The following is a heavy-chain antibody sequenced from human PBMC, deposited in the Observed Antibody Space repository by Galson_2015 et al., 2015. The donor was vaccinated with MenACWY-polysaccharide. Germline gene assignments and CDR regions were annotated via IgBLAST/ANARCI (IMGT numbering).Heavy chain of an antibody. J-gene: IGHJ5*02. V-gene: IGHV4-34*01. CDR3: ARGVGARSRFGL. CDR2: TNPSGSI. D-gene: IGHD1-26*01. Sequence: WIGETNPSGSINCNPSLKSRVTISVDTSKNQFSLRLSSVTAADTAVYYCARGVGARSRFGLWGQGTLVIVSS.